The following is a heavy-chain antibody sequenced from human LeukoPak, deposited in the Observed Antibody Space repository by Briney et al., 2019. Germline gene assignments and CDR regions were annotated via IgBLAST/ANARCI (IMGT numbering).Heavy chain of an antibody. CDR3: AREEWAVAGPND. J-gene: IGHJ4*02. Sequence: SVKVSCKASGGTFSSYAISWVRQAPGQGLEWMGGIIPIFVTANYAQKFQGRVTITADESTSTAYMELSSLRSEDTAVYYCAREEWAVAGPNDWGQGTLVTVSS. D-gene: IGHD6-19*01. CDR1: GGTFSSYA. V-gene: IGHV1-69*13. CDR2: IIPIFVTA.